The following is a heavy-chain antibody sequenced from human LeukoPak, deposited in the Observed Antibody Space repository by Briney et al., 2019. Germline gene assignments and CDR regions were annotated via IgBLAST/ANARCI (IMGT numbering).Heavy chain of an antibody. CDR1: GGSISSSSYY. D-gene: IGHD6-19*01. Sequence: KPSETLSLTCTVSGGSISSSSYYWGWIRQPPGKGLEWIGSIYYSGSTYYNPSLKSRVTISVDTSKNQFSLKLSSVTAADTAVYYCAREYAQWLGDDYWGQGTLVTVSS. CDR2: IYYSGST. V-gene: IGHV4-39*07. J-gene: IGHJ4*02. CDR3: AREYAQWLGDDY.